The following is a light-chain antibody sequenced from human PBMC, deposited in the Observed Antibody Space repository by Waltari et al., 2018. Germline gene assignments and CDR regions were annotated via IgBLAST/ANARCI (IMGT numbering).Light chain of an antibody. CDR2: NDK. CDR1: GPDLGSNN. J-gene: IGLJ1*01. Sequence: QSMLTQPPSASGTPGQRVTISCSGSGPDLGSNNVLWYPQFPGTAPKLLIYNDKQRPSGVPDRFSASKSGTSSSLAISGLQSEDEADYHCAAWDDSLGANVFGTGTRVTVL. CDR3: AAWDDSLGANV. V-gene: IGLV1-44*01.